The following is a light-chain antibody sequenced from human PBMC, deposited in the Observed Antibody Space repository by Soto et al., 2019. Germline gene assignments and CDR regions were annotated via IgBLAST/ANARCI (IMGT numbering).Light chain of an antibody. Sequence: DIQMTQSPSTLSASVGDRVTITCRASQSISSWLAWYQQKPGKAPKLLIYDASSLASGVPSRFSGSGSGTEFTLTISSLQPDDFATYYCQYYNTYSCTFGQGTKLEIK. V-gene: IGKV1-5*01. CDR3: QYYNTYSCT. CDR1: QSISSW. J-gene: IGKJ2*02. CDR2: DAS.